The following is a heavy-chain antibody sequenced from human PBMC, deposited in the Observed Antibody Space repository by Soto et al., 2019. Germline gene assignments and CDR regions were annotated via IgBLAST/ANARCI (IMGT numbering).Heavy chain of an antibody. D-gene: IGHD4-17*01. CDR3: AHRGRDYQDAFAF. Sequence: QITLKESGPTLVKPTQTLTLTCTFSGFSFTTNEVGVGWIRQPPGKALEWLALIYWDDDERYSPSLKSRLTNTGDXXKNQVVLTMTNLDPVDTATYYCAHRGRDYQDAFAFWGQGTMVTVSS. J-gene: IGHJ3*01. V-gene: IGHV2-5*02. CDR2: IYWDDDE. CDR1: GFSFTTNEVG.